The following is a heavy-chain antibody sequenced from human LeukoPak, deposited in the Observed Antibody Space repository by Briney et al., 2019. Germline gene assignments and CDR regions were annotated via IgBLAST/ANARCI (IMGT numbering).Heavy chain of an antibody. CDR1: GGSFSGYY. V-gene: IGHV4-59*01. CDR3: ARGGEGYFQH. J-gene: IGHJ1*01. Sequence: SETLSLTCAVYGGSFSGYYWNWIRQPPGKGREWIGNIYYSGSTNYNPSLKSRVTISVETSKNQCSLKLNSVTAADTAVYYCARGGEGYFQHWGQGTLVTVSS. D-gene: IGHD3-16*01. CDR2: IYYSGST.